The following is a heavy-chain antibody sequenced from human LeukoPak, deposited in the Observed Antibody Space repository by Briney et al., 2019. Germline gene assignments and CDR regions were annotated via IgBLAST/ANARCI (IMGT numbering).Heavy chain of an antibody. V-gene: IGHV1-69-2*01. J-gene: IGHJ4*02. Sequence: ASVKVSCKVSGYTFTDYYMHWVQQAPGKGLEWMGLVDPEDGETIYAEKFQGRVTITADTSTDTAYMELSSLRSEDTAVYYCARVHCSGGSCYYYFDYWGQGTLVTVSS. CDR1: GYTFTDYY. D-gene: IGHD2-15*01. CDR3: ARVHCSGGSCYYYFDY. CDR2: VDPEDGET.